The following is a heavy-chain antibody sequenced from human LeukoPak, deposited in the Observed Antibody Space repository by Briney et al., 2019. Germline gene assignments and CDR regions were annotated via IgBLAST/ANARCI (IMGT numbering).Heavy chain of an antibody. Sequence: SETLSLTCTVSGGSISSYYWSWIRQPAGKGLEWIGPIYTSGSTNYNPSLKSRVTMSVDTSKNQFSLKLSSVTAADTAVYYCARITGTWCGSCSEGYYYYYMDVWGKGTTVTVSS. CDR2: IYTSGST. CDR1: GGSISSYY. V-gene: IGHV4-4*07. J-gene: IGHJ6*03. D-gene: IGHD2-15*01. CDR3: ARITGTWCGSCSEGYYYYYMDV.